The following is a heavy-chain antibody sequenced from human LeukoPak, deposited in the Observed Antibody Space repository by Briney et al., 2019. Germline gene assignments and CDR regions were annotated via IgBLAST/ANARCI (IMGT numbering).Heavy chain of an antibody. Sequence: GASLRLSCEASGFTFSSYSMSWVRQAPGQGLEWVSYISPTSSTTYYADYVKGRVTISADNSKNTPYLQMSSLRSEDTAVYYCASVPYGDPYYYDYWGRGTLVTVSS. V-gene: IGHV3-48*01. J-gene: IGHJ4*02. CDR3: ASVPYGDPYYYDY. CDR2: ISPTSSTT. CDR1: GFTFSSYS. D-gene: IGHD4-17*01.